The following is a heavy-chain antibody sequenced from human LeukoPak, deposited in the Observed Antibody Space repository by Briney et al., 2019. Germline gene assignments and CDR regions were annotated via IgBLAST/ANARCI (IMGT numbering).Heavy chain of an antibody. D-gene: IGHD1-26*01. Sequence: SETLSLTCAVYGGSFSGYYWSWIRQPPGKGLEWIGEINHSGSTNYNPSLKSRVTISVDTSKNQFSLKLSSVTAADTAVYYCAREGRPGAYYFDYWGQGPWSPSPQ. CDR2: INHSGST. V-gene: IGHV4-34*01. CDR3: AREGRPGAYYFDY. J-gene: IGHJ4*02. CDR1: GGSFSGYY.